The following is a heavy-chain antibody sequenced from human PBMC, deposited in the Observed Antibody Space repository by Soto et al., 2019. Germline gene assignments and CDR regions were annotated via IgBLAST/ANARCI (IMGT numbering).Heavy chain of an antibody. Sequence: QVELVQSGAEVKKPGSSVRVSCKASGGAFNNYGFTWVRQASGQGLEWMGQIIPLFSTTHYAQKFQGRVSITADGSTSTVHMELSSLTSEHTAVYYCARDGNLSSSYGDFDYWGQGTLVIVSS. J-gene: IGHJ4*02. D-gene: IGHD6-6*01. CDR3: ARDGNLSSSYGDFDY. V-gene: IGHV1-69*01. CDR1: GGAFNNYG. CDR2: IIPLFSTT.